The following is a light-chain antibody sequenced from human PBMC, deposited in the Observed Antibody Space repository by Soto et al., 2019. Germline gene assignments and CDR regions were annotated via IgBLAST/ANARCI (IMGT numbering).Light chain of an antibody. CDR1: SSHIGTNT. Sequence: QSVLTQPPSASGTPGQRVTISCSGTSSHIGTNTVIWYQQLPGAAPKLLIYSDNQLPSGVPDRFSGSKSGTAASLAISGLQSEDEADYYCAAWDVSLVVFCGGTKLTVL. V-gene: IGLV1-44*01. CDR2: SDN. CDR3: AAWDVSLVV. J-gene: IGLJ2*01.